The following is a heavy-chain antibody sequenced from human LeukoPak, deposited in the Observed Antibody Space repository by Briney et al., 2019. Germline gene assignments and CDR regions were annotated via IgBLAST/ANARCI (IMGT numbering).Heavy chain of an antibody. V-gene: IGHV3-21*04. CDR2: ISNSSSYI. Sequence: GGSLRLSCAASGFTFSSYSMNWVRQAPGKGLEWVSSISNSSSYIYYADSVKGRFTISRDNAKNSLYLQMRNLRVEHTAVYYCAKVVAGNIDYYFDYWGQGILVAVSS. D-gene: IGHD2/OR15-2a*01. CDR3: AKVVAGNIDYYFDY. J-gene: IGHJ4*02. CDR1: GFTFSSYS.